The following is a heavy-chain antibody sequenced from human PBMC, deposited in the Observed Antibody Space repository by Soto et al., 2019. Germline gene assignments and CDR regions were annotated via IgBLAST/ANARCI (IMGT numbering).Heavy chain of an antibody. J-gene: IGHJ4*02. CDR2: IYYTGST. CDR1: GGSISSYY. Sequence: QVQLQESGPGLVKPSETLSLTCTVSGGSISSYYWSWIRQPPGKGLEWIAYIYYTGSTNYNPSLKRRLTLSADTSKNQFSLKLSSVTAADTAMYYCARVDSSGSYFDSWGQGTLVTVSS. CDR3: ARVDSSGSYFDS. V-gene: IGHV4-59*01. D-gene: IGHD3-22*01.